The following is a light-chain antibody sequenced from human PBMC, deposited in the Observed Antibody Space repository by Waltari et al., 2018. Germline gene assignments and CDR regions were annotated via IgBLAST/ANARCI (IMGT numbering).Light chain of an antibody. V-gene: IGLV1-44*01. CDR3: AAWVDSLYGCF. CDR1: SSSIGSNP. J-gene: IGLJ1*01. CDR2: TDS. Sequence: QSVLTQPPSASGTPGQTVSISCSGSSSSIGSNPVSWYQVLPGAAPRLLIHTDSQRPSGFPDRFSASRSGTSSSLAISGLQFEDAAEYYCAAWVDSLYGCFFGTGTRVTVL.